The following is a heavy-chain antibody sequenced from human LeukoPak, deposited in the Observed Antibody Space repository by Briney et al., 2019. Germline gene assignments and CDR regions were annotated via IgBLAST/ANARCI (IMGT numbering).Heavy chain of an antibody. J-gene: IGHJ5*02. CDR3: ARGDTAMARRAHWFDP. V-gene: IGHV3-21*01. CDR2: ISSSSSYT. CDR1: GFTFSSYS. D-gene: IGHD5-18*01. Sequence: GGSLRLSCAASGFTFSSYSMNWVRQAPGKGLEWVSSISSSSSYTYYADSVKVRFTISRDNANNSLYLQMNSLRAEDTAVYYCARGDTAMARRAHWFDPWGQGTLVTVSS.